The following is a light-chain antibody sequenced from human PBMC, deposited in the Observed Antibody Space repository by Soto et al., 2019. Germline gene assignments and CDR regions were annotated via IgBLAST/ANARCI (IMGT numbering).Light chain of an antibody. CDR1: QSVTSIY. J-gene: IGKJ4*01. V-gene: IGKV3D-7*01. Sequence: VLKQYPATLSLSPGERATLSCRAVQSVTSIYLAWYQQKTGQAPTLLIYGTSFRASGIPDRFRGSGSGTDFTLNISSLQAEDVAVYYCQQDYRTPPVLTVGGGTMVEIK. CDR3: QQDYRTPPVLT. CDR2: GTS.